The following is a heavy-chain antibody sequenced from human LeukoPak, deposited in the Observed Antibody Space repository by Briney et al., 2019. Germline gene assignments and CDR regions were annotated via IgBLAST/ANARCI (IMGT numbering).Heavy chain of an antibody. CDR3: AKGLRGVRGVMEY. V-gene: IGHV3-21*01. CDR2: ISSSSSYI. J-gene: IGHJ4*02. CDR1: GFTFSSYS. D-gene: IGHD3-10*01. Sequence: GGSLRLSCAASGFTFSSYSMNWVRQAPGKGLEWVSSISSSSSYIYYADSVKGRFTISRDNAKNSLYLQMNSLRAEDTAVYYCAKGLRGVRGVMEYWGQGTLVTVSS.